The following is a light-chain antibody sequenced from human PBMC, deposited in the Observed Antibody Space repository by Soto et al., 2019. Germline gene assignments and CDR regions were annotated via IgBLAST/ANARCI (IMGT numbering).Light chain of an antibody. CDR1: QSVSSN. Sequence: EKMMTQSPATPSVSPGERATPSCTASQSVSSNLAWYQQKVGQAPRLLIYDASTRATGVPARFSGSGSGTEFTLTISSLQSEDFAVYYCQQYTNWPETFGQGTKVDIK. CDR2: DAS. V-gene: IGKV3-15*01. CDR3: QQYTNWPET. J-gene: IGKJ1*01.